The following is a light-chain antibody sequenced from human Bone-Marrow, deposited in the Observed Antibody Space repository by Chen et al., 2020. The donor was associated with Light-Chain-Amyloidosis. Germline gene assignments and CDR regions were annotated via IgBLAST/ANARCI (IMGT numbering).Light chain of an antibody. CDR1: NSNIGNNA. CDR3: AARDDSLNGVI. Sequence: QSVLTQSPSASGTPGQRVTISCSGGNSNIGNNAVSWYQSLPGTAPKLLIYSTNLRPSGVPDRFSASKSGTSASLAISGLQSEDESDYYCAARDDSLNGVIFGGGTKLTVL. CDR2: STN. V-gene: IGLV1-44*01. J-gene: IGLJ2*01.